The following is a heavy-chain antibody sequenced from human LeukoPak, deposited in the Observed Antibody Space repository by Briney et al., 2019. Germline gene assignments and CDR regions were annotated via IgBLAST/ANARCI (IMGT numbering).Heavy chain of an antibody. J-gene: IGHJ4*02. V-gene: IGHV6-1*01. CDR1: GDSVSSNSAA. Sequence: SQTLSLTCAISGDSVSSNSAAWNWIRQSPSRGLEWLGRTYYRSKWYNDYAVSVKSRITINPDTSKNEFSLRLTSVTAADTAIYYCSRLRSNSWSSYYFDYWGQGTLVAVSS. CDR3: SRLRSNSWSSYYFDY. CDR2: TYYRSKWYN. D-gene: IGHD1-26*01.